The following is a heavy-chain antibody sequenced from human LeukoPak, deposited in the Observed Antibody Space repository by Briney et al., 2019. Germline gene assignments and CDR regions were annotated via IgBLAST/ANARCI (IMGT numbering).Heavy chain of an antibody. CDR1: GGSISSGGYY. D-gene: IGHD2-15*01. V-gene: IGHV4-31*03. CDR2: IYYSGST. Sequence: PSQTLSLTCTVSGGSISSGGYYWRWIRQHPGKGLEWIGYIYYSGSTYYNPSLKSRVTISVDTSKNQFSLKLSSVTAADTAVYYCASVPRYCSGGSCYVFGYWGQGTLVTVSS. J-gene: IGHJ4*02. CDR3: ASVPRYCSGGSCYVFGY.